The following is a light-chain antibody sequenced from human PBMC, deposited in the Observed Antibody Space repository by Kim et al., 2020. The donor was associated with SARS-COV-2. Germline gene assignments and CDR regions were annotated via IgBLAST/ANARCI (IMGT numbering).Light chain of an antibody. V-gene: IGLV1-44*01. CDR2: GDN. Sequence: GQRVTVTCSGRSSNIGIFTVNWYQQIPGTAPNLLIYGDNQRPSGVPDRFSGSRSGTSASLAINGLQSDDEAEYYCASWDDRLKGVVFGGGTKVTVL. CDR1: SSNIGIFT. CDR3: ASWDDRLKGVV. J-gene: IGLJ2*01.